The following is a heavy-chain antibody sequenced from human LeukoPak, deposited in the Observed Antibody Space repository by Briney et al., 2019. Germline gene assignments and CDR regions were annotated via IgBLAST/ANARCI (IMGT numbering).Heavy chain of an antibody. J-gene: IGHJ4*02. CDR1: RGSLSSDRHN. CDR2: IYYSGTT. Sequence: SETLSLTCSVSRGSLSSDRHNRDWIRQPPGKGLEWIGNIYYSGTTSHNPSLKSRTTISVDTSKNQFSLRLTSVTAADTAVYYCARRGDILTDYAFDYWGQGTLVTVSS. V-gene: IGHV4-39*01. D-gene: IGHD3-9*01. CDR3: ARRGDILTDYAFDY.